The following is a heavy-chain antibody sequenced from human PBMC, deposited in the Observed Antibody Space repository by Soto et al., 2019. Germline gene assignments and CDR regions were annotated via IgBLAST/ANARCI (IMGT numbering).Heavy chain of an antibody. J-gene: IGHJ4*02. CDR1: GGSISSYY. CDR3: ARIEYYYDSSGYGRQLIDY. D-gene: IGHD3-22*01. Sequence: SETLSLTCTVSGGSISSYYWSWIRRPPGKGLEWIGYIYYSGSTNYNPSLKSRVTISVDTSKNQFSLKLSSVTAADTAVYYCARIEYYYDSSGYGRQLIDYWGQGTLVTVSS. CDR2: IYYSGST. V-gene: IGHV4-59*01.